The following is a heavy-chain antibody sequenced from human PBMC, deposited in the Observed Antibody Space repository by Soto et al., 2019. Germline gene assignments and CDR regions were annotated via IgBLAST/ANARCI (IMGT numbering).Heavy chain of an antibody. CDR1: GGSISSYY. Sequence: SETLSLTCTVSGGSISSYYWSWIRQPPGKGLEWIGYIYYSGSTNYNPSLKSRVTISVDTSKNQFSLKLSSVTAADTAVYYCARDYYYDSSGDGAFDIWGQGTMVTVSS. CDR2: IYYSGST. CDR3: ARDYYYDSSGDGAFDI. J-gene: IGHJ3*02. V-gene: IGHV4-59*01. D-gene: IGHD3-22*01.